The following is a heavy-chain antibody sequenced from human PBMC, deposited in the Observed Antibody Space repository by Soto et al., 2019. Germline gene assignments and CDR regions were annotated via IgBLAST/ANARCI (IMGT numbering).Heavy chain of an antibody. CDR1: EFTISSYA. CDR2: ISGSGGST. J-gene: IGHJ6*02. V-gene: IGHV3-23*01. Sequence: VRSLRHACGASEFTISSYAMSWVRQAPGKGLEWVSAISGSGGSTYYADSVKGRFTISRDNSKNTLYLQMNSLRAEDTAVYYCAKVGDEYSTLLLYYGMDVWGQGTTVTVSS. CDR3: AKVGDEYSTLLLYYGMDV. D-gene: IGHD6-6*01.